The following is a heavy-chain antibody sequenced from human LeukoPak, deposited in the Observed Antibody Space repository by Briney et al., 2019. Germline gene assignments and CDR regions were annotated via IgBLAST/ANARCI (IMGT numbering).Heavy chain of an antibody. CDR3: ARRPTGDPKFDY. CDR2: IYSSGST. J-gene: IGHJ4*02. D-gene: IGHD7-27*01. V-gene: IGHV4-59*08. CDR1: GGSISNYF. Sequence: SETLSLTCSVSGGSISNYFWTWIRQPPGKGLEWIGYIYSSGSTYYNPSLKSRVTISVDSSKNRFSLKLSTVTAADTAVYYCARRPTGDPKFDYWGQGTLVTVSS.